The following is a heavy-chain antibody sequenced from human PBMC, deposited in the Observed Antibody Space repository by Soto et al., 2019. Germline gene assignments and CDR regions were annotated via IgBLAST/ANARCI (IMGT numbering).Heavy chain of an antibody. CDR2: ISYDGSNK. CDR1: GFTFSSYA. D-gene: IGHD6-19*01. J-gene: IGHJ6*02. CDR3: ARESGIAVAGTSLDYYYGMDV. V-gene: IGHV3-30-3*01. Sequence: QVQLVESGGGVVQPGRSLRLSCAASGFTFSSYAMHWVRQAPGKGLEWVAVISYDGSNKYYADSVKGRFTISRDNSKNTLYLQMNSLRAEDTAVYYCARESGIAVAGTSLDYYYGMDVWGQGTTVTVSS.